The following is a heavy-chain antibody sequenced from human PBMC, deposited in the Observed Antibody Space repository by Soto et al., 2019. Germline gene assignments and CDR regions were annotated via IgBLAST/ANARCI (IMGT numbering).Heavy chain of an antibody. V-gene: IGHV2-5*02. Sequence: QITLKTYGPTLVKPTQTITLTCTFSGFSLSTSGVGVAWIHQPPGKALEWLALIYWDDDMRYRPSLESRLTITKDTCKDQVMLTMTNMYPVDTATDYCPYVPSSGGICCWFHYRGKDVWGKGTRVTVSS. D-gene: IGHD2-15*01. CDR3: PYVPSSGGICCWFHYRGKDV. CDR1: GFSLSTSGVG. CDR2: IYWDDDM. J-gene: IGHJ6*04.